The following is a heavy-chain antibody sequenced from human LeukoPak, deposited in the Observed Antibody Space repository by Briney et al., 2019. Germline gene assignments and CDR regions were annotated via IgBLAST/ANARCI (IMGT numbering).Heavy chain of an antibody. CDR2: IYYNGNT. J-gene: IGHJ4*02. Sequence: SQTLSLTCTVSGGSISSGDYYWIWIRQPPGKGLEWIGFIYYNGNTNYNPSLKSRVTISEDSSKSQSSLKLTSVTVADTAVYYCARGVAGSGSTPKYWGQGTLVTVSS. V-gene: IGHV4-61*08. CDR1: GGSISSGDYY. CDR3: ARGVAGSGSTPKY. D-gene: IGHD1-26*01.